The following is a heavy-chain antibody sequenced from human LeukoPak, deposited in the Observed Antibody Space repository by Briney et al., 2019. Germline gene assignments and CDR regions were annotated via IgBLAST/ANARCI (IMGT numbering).Heavy chain of an antibody. CDR1: GFTFSSYA. V-gene: IGHV3-23*01. J-gene: IGHJ4*02. CDR2: INNGRT. CDR3: AKEQVYGDGGKMCFDY. Sequence: GGSLRLSCAASGFTFSSYAMSWVRQAPGKGLDWVSAINNGRTYYADSVKGRFTISRANSKNTLYLQMDSLRAEDTAVYYCAKEQVYGDGGKMCFDYWGQGTLVTVSP. D-gene: IGHD4-17*01.